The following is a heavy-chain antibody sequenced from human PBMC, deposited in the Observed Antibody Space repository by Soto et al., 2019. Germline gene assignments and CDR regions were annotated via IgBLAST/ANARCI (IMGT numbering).Heavy chain of an antibody. D-gene: IGHD3-10*01. CDR3: ARSLGYYYGSGTNYYGMDV. CDR1: GGSISSGGYY. V-gene: IGHV4-31*03. Sequence: SETLSLTCTVSGGSISSGGYYRSWIRQHPGKGLEWIGYIYYSGSTYYNPSLKSRVTISVDTSKNQFSLKLSSVTAADTAVYYCARSLGYYYGSGTNYYGMDVWGQGTTVTVSS. J-gene: IGHJ6*02. CDR2: IYYSGST.